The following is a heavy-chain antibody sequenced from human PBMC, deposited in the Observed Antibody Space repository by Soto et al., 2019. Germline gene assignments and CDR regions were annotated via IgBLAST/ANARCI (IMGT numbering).Heavy chain of an antibody. CDR2: IIPIFGTA. J-gene: IGHJ4*02. V-gene: IGHV1-69*06. Sequence: SVKVSCKASGGTFSSYAISWVRQAPGQGLEWMGGIIPIFGTANYAQKFQGRVTITADKSTSTAYMELSSLRSEDTAVYYCALPGGLRDGYNYRGYFDYWGQGTLVTVSS. CDR3: ALPGGLRDGYNYRGYFDY. D-gene: IGHD5-12*01. CDR1: GGTFSSYA.